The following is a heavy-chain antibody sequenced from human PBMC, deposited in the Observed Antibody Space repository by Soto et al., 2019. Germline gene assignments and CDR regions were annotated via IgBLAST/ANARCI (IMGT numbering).Heavy chain of an antibody. J-gene: IGHJ4*01. Sequence: PGGSLRLSCAASGFTFSSYAMHWVRQAPGKGLEWVAVISYDGSNKYYADSVQGRFTISRDNSKNTLYLQMNSLRGEDTAIYYFAKGGAGRRYYHAYSAQRSLVTVSS. CDR3: AKGGAGRRYYHAY. CDR1: GFTFSSYA. CDR2: ISYDGSNK. D-gene: IGHD2-2*01. V-gene: IGHV3-30-3*01.